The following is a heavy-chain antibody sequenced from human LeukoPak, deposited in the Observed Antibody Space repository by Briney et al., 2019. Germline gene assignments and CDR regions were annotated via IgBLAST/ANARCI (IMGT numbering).Heavy chain of an antibody. J-gene: IGHJ4*02. Sequence: PGGSLRLSCAASGFTFRSCEMNWVRQAPGKGLEWVSYISHSGSTLYYADSVKGRFTISRDNAKNSLYLQMDSLRAEDTAVYYCVADSYNQDPDYWGQGTLVTVSS. CDR1: GFTFRSCE. D-gene: IGHD5-24*01. CDR3: VADSYNQDPDY. CDR2: ISHSGSTL. V-gene: IGHV3-48*03.